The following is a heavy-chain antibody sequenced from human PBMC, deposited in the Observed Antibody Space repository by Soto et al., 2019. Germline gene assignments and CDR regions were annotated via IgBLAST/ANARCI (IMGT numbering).Heavy chain of an antibody. Sequence: QVQLQESGPGLVKPSQTLSLTCTVSGGSIRAGDYYLNWIRQFPGKGLEWMGSIYRSERTEYNPVLQRRISISVGTSNNVFFLTLTSVTAAATAIYYWASRVGVSGIGYDGYDLWGQGTMVIVSS. CDR2: IYRSERT. J-gene: IGHJ3*01. CDR3: ASRVGVSGIGYDGYDL. CDR1: GGSIRAGDYY. D-gene: IGHD1-1*01. V-gene: IGHV4-30-4*01.